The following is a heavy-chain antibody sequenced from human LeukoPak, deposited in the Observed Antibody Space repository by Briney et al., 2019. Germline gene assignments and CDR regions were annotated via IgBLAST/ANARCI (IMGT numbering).Heavy chain of an antibody. D-gene: IGHD3-10*01. CDR1: GYTFTSYA. CDR3: AKDRGGTGDFDY. J-gene: IGHJ4*02. CDR2: INPDNGNA. Sequence: ASVKVSCKASGYTFTSYAIHWVRQAPGQRLEWMGWINPDNGNAEYSQKFQGRVTITRDPSATTAYMELSSLRSEDMAVYYCAKDRGGTGDFDYWGQGTLVTVSS. V-gene: IGHV1-3*01.